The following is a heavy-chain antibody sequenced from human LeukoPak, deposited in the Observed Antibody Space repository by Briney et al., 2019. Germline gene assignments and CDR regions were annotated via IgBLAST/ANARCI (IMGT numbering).Heavy chain of an antibody. CDR2: ISGSGGIT. CDR3: AKGSRFYYYGSGSYYNGAPSYGYYYYYYYYMDV. Sequence: PGGSLRLSCAASGFTFSSYAMSWVRQAPGKGLEWVSAISGSGGITSYADSVKGRFTISRDNSKNSLYLQMNSLRAEDTAVYYCAKGSRFYYYGSGSYYNGAPSYGYYYYYYYYMDVWGKGTTVTVSS. CDR1: GFTFSSYA. D-gene: IGHD3-10*01. J-gene: IGHJ6*03. V-gene: IGHV3-23*01.